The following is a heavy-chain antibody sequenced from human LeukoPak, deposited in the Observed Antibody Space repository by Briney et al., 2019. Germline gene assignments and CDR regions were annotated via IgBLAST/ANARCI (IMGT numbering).Heavy chain of an antibody. Sequence: ASVKVSCKASDYNFGIYGINWVRQAPGQGLEWLGWLKSDNYNTNYAQKFQGRATITADESTSTAYMELSSLRSEDTAVYYCARPDYGDSRDAFDIWGQGTMVTVSS. CDR1: DYNFGIYG. D-gene: IGHD4-17*01. J-gene: IGHJ3*02. CDR2: LKSDNYNT. V-gene: IGHV1-18*01. CDR3: ARPDYGDSRDAFDI.